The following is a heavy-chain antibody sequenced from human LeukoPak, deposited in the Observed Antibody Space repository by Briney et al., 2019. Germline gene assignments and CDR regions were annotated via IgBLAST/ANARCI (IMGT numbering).Heavy chain of an antibody. CDR1: GGSISSSDW. CDR3: ARGSIAVAGKPPSYYYYGMDV. D-gene: IGHD6-19*01. CDR2: IYYSGST. J-gene: IGHJ6*02. V-gene: IGHV4-39*01. Sequence: SETLSLTCAVSGGSISSSDWWSWVRQPPGKGLEWIGSIYYSGSTYYNPSLKSRVTISVDTSKNQFSLKLSSVTAADTAVYYCARGSIAVAGKPPSYYYYGMDVWGQGTTVTVSS.